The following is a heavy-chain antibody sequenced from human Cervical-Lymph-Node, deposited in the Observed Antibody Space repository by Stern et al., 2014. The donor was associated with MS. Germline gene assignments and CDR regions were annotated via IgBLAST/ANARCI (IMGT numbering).Heavy chain of an antibody. V-gene: IGHV1-69*01. CDR3: ARDRMSIAAAGTNWFDP. D-gene: IGHD6-13*01. CDR2: IIPIFRTP. CDR1: GGTFSSYA. J-gene: IGHJ5*02. Sequence: QVQLVESGAEVKKPGSSVKVSCKASGGTFSSYAISWVRPAPGEGLEWMGGIIPIFRTPNYAQKFQGRVTITADESTRTAYMELSSLRSEDTAVYYCARDRMSIAAAGTNWFDPWGQGTLVTVSS.